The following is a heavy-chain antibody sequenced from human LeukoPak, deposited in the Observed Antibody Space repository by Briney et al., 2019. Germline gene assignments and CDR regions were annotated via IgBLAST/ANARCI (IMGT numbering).Heavy chain of an antibody. CDR1: GFTFSTYG. CDR3: AKVISSGFYSSAFDI. CDR2: IRIDESNE. V-gene: IGHV3-30*02. J-gene: IGHJ3*02. D-gene: IGHD3-22*01. Sequence: GGSLRLSCTASGFTFSTYGIHWVRQAPGKGLEWLAFIRIDESNEYYVDSVKGRFTISRDNSKNTLYLQMDSLRVEDTAVYFCAKVISSGFYSSAFDIWGQGTMVTVSS.